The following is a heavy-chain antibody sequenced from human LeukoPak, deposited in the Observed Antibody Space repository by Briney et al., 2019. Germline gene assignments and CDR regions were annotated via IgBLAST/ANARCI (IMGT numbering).Heavy chain of an antibody. CDR3: ARVGLQWLAFDY. CDR1: GYTFTSYA. D-gene: IGHD6-19*01. V-gene: IGHV1-3*01. CDR2: INAGNGNT. Sequence: ASVKVSCKASGYTFTSYAMHWMRQAPGQRLEWMGWINAGNGNTKYSQKFQGRVTITRDTSASTAYMELSSLRSEDTAVYYCARVGLQWLAFDYWGQGTLVTVSS. J-gene: IGHJ4*02.